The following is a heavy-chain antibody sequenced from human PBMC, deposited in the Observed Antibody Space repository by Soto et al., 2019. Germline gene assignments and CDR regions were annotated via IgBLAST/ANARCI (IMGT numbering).Heavy chain of an antibody. D-gene: IGHD3-10*02. CDR3: AREPMSPSRNWFDP. Sequence: SETLSLTCAVYGGSFSGYYWSWIRQPPGKGLEWIGEINHSGSTNYNPSLKSRVTISVDTSKNQFSLKLSSVTAADTAVYYCAREPMSPSRNWFDPWGQGTLVTVSS. CDR1: GGSFSGYY. CDR2: INHSGST. J-gene: IGHJ5*02. V-gene: IGHV4-34*01.